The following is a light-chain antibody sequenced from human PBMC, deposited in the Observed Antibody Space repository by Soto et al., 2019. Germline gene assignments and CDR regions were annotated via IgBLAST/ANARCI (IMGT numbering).Light chain of an antibody. CDR1: SSNIGAGYD. CDR2: GNS. Sequence: QSVLTQPPSVSGAPGQRVTIFCTGSSSNIGAGYDVHWYQQLPGTAPKLLIYGNSNRPSGVPDRFSGSKSGTSASLAITGLQAEDEADYYCQSYDSSLSGYVFGTGTKV. V-gene: IGLV1-40*01. J-gene: IGLJ1*01. CDR3: QSYDSSLSGYV.